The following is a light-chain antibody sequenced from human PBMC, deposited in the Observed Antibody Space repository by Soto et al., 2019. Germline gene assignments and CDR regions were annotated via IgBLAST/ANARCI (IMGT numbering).Light chain of an antibody. CDR1: QNVSSN. CDR3: QQYNNWPPWT. CDR2: GTS. J-gene: IGKJ1*01. V-gene: IGKV3-15*01. Sequence: EIVMTQSPATLSVSPGERATISCRASQNVSSNLAWYQQKPGQAPRLLIYGTSTRATGIPARFSGSGSGTEVTLTISSLQSEDFAVYYCQQYNNWPPWTFGQGTKVEIK.